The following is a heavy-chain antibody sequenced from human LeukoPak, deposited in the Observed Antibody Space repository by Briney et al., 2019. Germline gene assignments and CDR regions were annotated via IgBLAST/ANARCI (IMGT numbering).Heavy chain of an antibody. J-gene: IGHJ6*03. V-gene: IGHV3-9*03. CDR2: ISWNSGSI. Sequence: GGSLRLSCAASGFTFDDYAMHWVRQAPGKGLEWVSGISWNSGSIDYADSVKGRFTISRDNAKNSLYLQMNSLRGEDMALYYCAKDMSVGAARGMDVWGKGTMVTVSS. CDR3: AKDMSVGAARGMDV. CDR1: GFTFDDYA. D-gene: IGHD6-6*01.